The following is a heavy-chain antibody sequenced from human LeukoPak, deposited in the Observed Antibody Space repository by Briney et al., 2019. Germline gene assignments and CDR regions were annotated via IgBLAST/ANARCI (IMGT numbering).Heavy chain of an antibody. J-gene: IGHJ6*02. V-gene: IGHV1-8*01. CDR1: GYTFTSYD. Sequence: ASVTVSCTASGYTFTSYDINWVRQATGQGLEWMGWMNPNSGNTGYAQKFQGRVTMTRNTSISTAYMELSSLRSEDTAVYYCVYVEMATMGSCDYYGMDVWGQGTTVTVSS. CDR2: MNPNSGNT. CDR3: VYVEMATMGSCDYYGMDV. D-gene: IGHD5-24*01.